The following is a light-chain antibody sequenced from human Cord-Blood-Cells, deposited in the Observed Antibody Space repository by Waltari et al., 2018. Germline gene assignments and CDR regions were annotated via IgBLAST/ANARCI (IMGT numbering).Light chain of an antibody. CDR2: EGS. V-gene: IGLV2-23*01. CDR1: SSDVGSYNL. J-gene: IGLJ2*01. Sequence: QSALTQPASVSGSPGQSITISCTGTSSDVGSYNLVSWYQQRPGKAPKLMIYEGSKRASGVLNRFSGSKSGNTASLTISGLQAEDEADYYCCSYAGSSTVVFGGGTKLTVL. CDR3: CSYAGSSTVV.